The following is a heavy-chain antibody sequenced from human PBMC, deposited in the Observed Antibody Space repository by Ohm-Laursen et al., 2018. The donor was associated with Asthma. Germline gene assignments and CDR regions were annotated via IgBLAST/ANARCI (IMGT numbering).Heavy chain of an antibody. D-gene: IGHD3-3*01. CDR3: ARVRYYDFWSGYYEIDY. V-gene: IGHV4-39*01. J-gene: IGHJ4*02. Sequence: TLSLTCTVSGGSISSGRHYWGWVRQPPGKGLESIGNIHHTGKRDYNPSLKSRVTISVDTSKNQFSLKLSSVTAADTAVYYCARVRYYDFWSGYYEIDYWGQGTLVTVSS. CDR2: IHHTGKR. CDR1: GGSISSGRHY.